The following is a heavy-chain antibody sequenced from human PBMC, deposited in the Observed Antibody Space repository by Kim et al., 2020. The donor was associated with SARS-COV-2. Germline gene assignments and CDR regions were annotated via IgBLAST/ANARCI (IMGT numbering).Heavy chain of an antibody. V-gene: IGHV1-8*01. Sequence: ASVKVSCKASGYTFTSYDINWVRQATGQGLEWMGWMNPNSGNTGYAQKFQGRVTMTRNTSISTVYMELSSLRSEDTAVYYCARGVRRQWLVRGFSYYFDYWGQGTLVTVSS. J-gene: IGHJ4*02. CDR2: MNPNSGNT. D-gene: IGHD6-19*01. CDR1: GYTFTSYD. CDR3: ARGVRRQWLVRGFSYYFDY.